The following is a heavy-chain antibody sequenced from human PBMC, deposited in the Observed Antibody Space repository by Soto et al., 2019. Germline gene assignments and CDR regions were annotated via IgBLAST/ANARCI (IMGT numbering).Heavy chain of an antibody. J-gene: IGHJ6*02. V-gene: IGHV1-46*01. Sequence: ASVKVSCKASGYTFTSYYMHWVRQAPGQGLEWMGIINPSGGSTTYAQKFQGRVTMTRDTSTSTVYMELSSLRSEDTAVYYCARXEVAATQGDFYYYYGMDVWGQGTTVTV. D-gene: IGHD2-15*01. CDR3: ARXEVAATQGDFYYYYGMDV. CDR1: GYTFTSYY. CDR2: INPSGGST.